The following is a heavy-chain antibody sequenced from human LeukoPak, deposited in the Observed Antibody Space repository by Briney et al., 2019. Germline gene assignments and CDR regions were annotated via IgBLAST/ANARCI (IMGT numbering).Heavy chain of an antibody. V-gene: IGHV1-3*03. D-gene: IGHD3-22*01. CDR2: INAGNGNT. Sequence: ASVKVSCKASGGTFSSYAISWVRQAPGQRLEWMGWINAGNGNTKYSQEFQGRVTITRDTSASTAYMELSSLRSGDMAVYYCARVGDSSGYRGAFDIWGQGTMVTVSS. CDR1: GGTFSSYA. J-gene: IGHJ3*02. CDR3: ARVGDSSGYRGAFDI.